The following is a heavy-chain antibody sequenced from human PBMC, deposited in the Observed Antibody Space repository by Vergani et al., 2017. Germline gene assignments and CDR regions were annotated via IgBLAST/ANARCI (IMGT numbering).Heavy chain of an antibody. CDR1: GFTFSSYE. D-gene: IGHD3-10*01. CDR3: ARPYGSGSYYPHFDY. V-gene: IGHV3-48*03. Sequence: HLVESGGGLVQPGGSLRLSCAASGFTFSSYEMNWVRQAPGKGLEWVSYISSSGSTLYYADSVKGRFTISRDNAKNSLYLQMNSLRAEDTAVYYCARPYGSGSYYPHFDYWGQGTLVTVSS. J-gene: IGHJ4*02. CDR2: ISSSGSTL.